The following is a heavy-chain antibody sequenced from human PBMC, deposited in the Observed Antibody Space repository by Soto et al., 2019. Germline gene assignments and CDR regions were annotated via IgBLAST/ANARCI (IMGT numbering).Heavy chain of an antibody. CDR3: ARDTYDDY. D-gene: IGHD3-3*01. Sequence: GGSLRLSCAASGVTVSNNYMSWVRQAPGKGLEWVSVIYSGGRTYYADSVKGRFIISRDSSKNTLYLQMNSLSAEDTAVYYCARDTYDDYRGQGTLVTVSS. J-gene: IGHJ4*02. CDR2: IYSGGRT. CDR1: GVTVSNNY. V-gene: IGHV3-66*01.